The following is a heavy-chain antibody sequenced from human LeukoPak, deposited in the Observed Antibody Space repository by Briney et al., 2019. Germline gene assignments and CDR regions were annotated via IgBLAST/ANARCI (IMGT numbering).Heavy chain of an antibody. CDR2: IRYDGSNK. CDR1: GFTFSSYG. J-gene: IGHJ6*03. D-gene: IGHD2-2*01. Sequence: GGSLRLSCAASGFTFSSYGMHWVRQAPGKGLEWVAFIRYDGSNKYYADSVKGRFTISRDNSKSTLYLQMNSLRAEDTAVYYCAKDGEYEVVLYYYYMDVWGKGTTVTVSS. CDR3: AKDGEYEVVLYYYYMDV. V-gene: IGHV3-30*02.